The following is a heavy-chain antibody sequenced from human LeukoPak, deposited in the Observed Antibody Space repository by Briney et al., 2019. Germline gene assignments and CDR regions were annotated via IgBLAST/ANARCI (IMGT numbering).Heavy chain of an antibody. CDR2: ISGSGGTT. CDR3: AKESPQFDY. Sequence: GGSLRLSCAASGFTFSSYAMSWVRQAPGKGLEWVSTISGSGGTTYHADPVKGRFTISRDNSKNTLYLQMNSLRVEDTAIYYCAKESPQFDYWGQGTLVTVFS. CDR1: GFTFSSYA. J-gene: IGHJ4*02. V-gene: IGHV3-23*01.